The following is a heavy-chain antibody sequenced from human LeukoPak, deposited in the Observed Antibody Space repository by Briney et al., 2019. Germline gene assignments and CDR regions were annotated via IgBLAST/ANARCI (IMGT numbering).Heavy chain of an antibody. V-gene: IGHV4-61*02. CDR3: ARFVDYQRSAFDI. CDR2: IYTSGST. D-gene: IGHD3-16*01. CDR1: GVSISSSSYY. Sequence: SETLSLTCTVSGVSISSSSYYWGWIRQPAGKGLEWIGRIYTSGSTNYNPSLKSRVTISVDTSKNQFSLKLSSVTAADTAVYYCARFVDYQRSAFDIWGQGTMVTVSS. J-gene: IGHJ3*02.